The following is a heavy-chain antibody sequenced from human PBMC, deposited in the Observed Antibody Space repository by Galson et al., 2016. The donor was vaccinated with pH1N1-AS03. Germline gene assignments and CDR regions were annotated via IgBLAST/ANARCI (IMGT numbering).Heavy chain of an antibody. D-gene: IGHD3-3*01. CDR1: GGSISTYY. CDR3: AKEWSAFDL. Sequence: ETLSLTCSVSGGSISTYYWSWIRQPPGKGLEWIGFIHYIGSTSYRPSLKSRVTISVDASKNQLSLKLSSVTAADTAIYYCAKEWSAFDLWGQGTMVTVSS. V-gene: IGHV4-59*01. CDR2: IHYIGST. J-gene: IGHJ3*01.